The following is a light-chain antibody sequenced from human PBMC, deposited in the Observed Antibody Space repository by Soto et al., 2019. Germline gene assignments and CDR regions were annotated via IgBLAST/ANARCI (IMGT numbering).Light chain of an antibody. V-gene: IGKV4-1*01. Sequence: DIVMTQSPDSLALSLGERAIISCKSSQSFLYSSNNKNYLAWYQQKPGQPPKLLIYWASTRESGVPDRFSGSGSGTDFTLTISSLQAEDVAVYYCQQYYSTPAWTFGQGTKVDIK. J-gene: IGKJ1*01. CDR1: QSFLYSSNNKNY. CDR3: QQYYSTPAWT. CDR2: WAS.